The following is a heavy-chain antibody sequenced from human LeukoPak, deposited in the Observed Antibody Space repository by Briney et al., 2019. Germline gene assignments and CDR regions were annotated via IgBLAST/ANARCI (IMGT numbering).Heavy chain of an antibody. D-gene: IGHD6-13*01. V-gene: IGHV3-23*01. CDR3: ARCQTPAAGTGAFDV. CDR2: FSATDGSA. Sequence: QPGGSLRLSCAASGFTFSTYAMTWVRQAPGKGLEWVSAFSATDGSAQYADSLKGRFTISRDSTTNTLFLQINGLRAEDTAVYYCARCQTPAAGTGAFDVWGQGTMVTVSS. J-gene: IGHJ3*01. CDR1: GFTFSTYA.